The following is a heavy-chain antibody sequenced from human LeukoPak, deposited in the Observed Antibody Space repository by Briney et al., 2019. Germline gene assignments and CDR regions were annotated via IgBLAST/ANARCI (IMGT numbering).Heavy chain of an antibody. CDR2: IYSGGST. J-gene: IGHJ4*02. CDR3: ARSATHSGSPFGYFDY. D-gene: IGHD1-26*01. CDR1: GFTVSSNY. V-gene: IGHV3-66*01. Sequence: GGSLRLSCAASGFTVSSNYMSWVRQAPGKGLEWVSVIYSGGSTYYADSVKGRFTISRDNSKNTLYLQMNSLRAEDTAGYYCARSATHSGSPFGYFDYWGQGTLVTVSS.